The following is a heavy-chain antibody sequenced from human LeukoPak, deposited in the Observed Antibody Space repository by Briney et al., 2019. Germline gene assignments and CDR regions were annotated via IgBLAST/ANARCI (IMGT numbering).Heavy chain of an antibody. Sequence: PGGSLRLSCAASGFTFSSYSMNWVRQAPGKGLEWVSSISSSSSYIYYADSVKGRFTISRDNAKNSLHLQMNSLRAEDTAVYYCARFSGNDAFDIWGQGTMVTVSS. CDR1: GFTFSSYS. V-gene: IGHV3-21*01. CDR3: ARFSGNDAFDI. CDR2: ISSSSSYI. J-gene: IGHJ3*02. D-gene: IGHD1-26*01.